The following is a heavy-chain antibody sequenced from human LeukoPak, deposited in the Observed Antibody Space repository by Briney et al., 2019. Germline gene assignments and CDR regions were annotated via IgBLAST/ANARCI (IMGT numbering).Heavy chain of an antibody. V-gene: IGHV1-69*13. D-gene: IGHD6-13*01. Sequence: SVKVSCKASGGTFSSYAISWVRQAPGQGLEWMGGIIPVFGTANYAQKFQGRVTITADESTSTAYMELSSLRSEDTAVYYCARSHSSSWYDEGFDPWGQGTLVTVSS. CDR3: ARSHSSSWYDEGFDP. J-gene: IGHJ5*02. CDR2: IIPVFGTA. CDR1: GGTFSSYA.